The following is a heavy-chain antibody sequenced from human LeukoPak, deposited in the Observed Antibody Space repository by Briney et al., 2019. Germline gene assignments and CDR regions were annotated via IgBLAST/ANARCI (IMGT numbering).Heavy chain of an antibody. V-gene: IGHV5-51*01. Sequence: GESLKISCKGSGYTFTSYRIGWVRQMPGKGLEWMGIIHPGDSDTRYSPSFQGQVTISVDKSVSAAYLQWSSLKPSDTAMYYCARRYNWNDDGYYYYGMDVWGQGTTVTVSS. CDR2: IHPGDSDT. J-gene: IGHJ6*02. D-gene: IGHD1-1*01. CDR1: GYTFTSYR. CDR3: ARRYNWNDDGYYYYGMDV.